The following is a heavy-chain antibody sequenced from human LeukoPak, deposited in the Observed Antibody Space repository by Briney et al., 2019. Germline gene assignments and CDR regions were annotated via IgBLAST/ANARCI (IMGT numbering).Heavy chain of an antibody. D-gene: IGHD3-22*01. CDR3: SKDRIVVALVGYFDH. CDR1: GVTFGSYA. J-gene: IGHJ4*02. V-gene: IGHV3-23*01. Sequence: GGSLRLSCAASGVTFGSYARGWVRRAPEEGVEWVSPISNSGASKYYADSVKGRFTISRDNSKNTLYLQMNNLRAEDTAVYYCSKDRIVVALVGYFDHWRQGPLVPVSS. CDR2: ISNSGASK.